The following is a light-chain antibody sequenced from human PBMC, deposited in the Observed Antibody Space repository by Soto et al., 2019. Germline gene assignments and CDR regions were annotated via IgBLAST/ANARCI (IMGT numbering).Light chain of an antibody. CDR2: DAS. CDR3: QQYNSNSNT. Sequence: IPMTQSPSTLSASVGDRVSITCRASQSIDTWLAWYQQKPGKAPKVLIYDASSVESGVPSRFSGSGSGTEFTLTISSLQPDDFATYYCQQYNSNSNTFGQGTKVDI. V-gene: IGKV1-5*01. J-gene: IGKJ2*01. CDR1: QSIDTW.